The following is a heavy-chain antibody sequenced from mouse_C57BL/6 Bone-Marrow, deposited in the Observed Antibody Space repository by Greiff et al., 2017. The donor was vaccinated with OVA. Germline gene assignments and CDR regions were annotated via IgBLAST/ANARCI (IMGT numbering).Heavy chain of an antibody. V-gene: IGHV1-69*01. D-gene: IGHD1-1*01. Sequence: QVQLQQPGAELVMPGASVKLSCKASGYTFTSYWMHWVKQRPGQGLEWIGEIDPSDSYTNYNQKFKGKSTLTVDKSSSTAYMQLSSLTSEDSAVYYCARVYGSRGAWFAYWGQGTLVTVSA. CDR1: GYTFTSYW. CDR2: IDPSDSYT. J-gene: IGHJ3*01. CDR3: ARVYGSRGAWFAY.